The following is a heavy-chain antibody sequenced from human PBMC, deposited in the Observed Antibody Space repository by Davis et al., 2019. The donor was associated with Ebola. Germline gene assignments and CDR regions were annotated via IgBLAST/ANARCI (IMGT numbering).Heavy chain of an antibody. Sequence: GGSLRLSCAASGFTFSGSAMHWVRQAPGKGLEWVAFISYDGSNKYYADSVKGRFTISRDNSKNTLYLQMNSLRAEDTAVYYCARTGFRLFDYWGQGTLVTVSS. CDR3: ARTGFRLFDY. CDR2: ISYDGSNK. V-gene: IGHV3-30*14. D-gene: IGHD1-14*01. J-gene: IGHJ4*02. CDR1: GFTFSGSA.